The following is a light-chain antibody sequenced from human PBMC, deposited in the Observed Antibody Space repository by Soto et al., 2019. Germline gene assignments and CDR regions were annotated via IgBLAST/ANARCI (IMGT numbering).Light chain of an antibody. CDR1: QSISSW. CDR2: DAS. CDR3: QQYNSYSWT. Sequence: DIQMTQSPSTLSASVGDRVTITCRASQSISSWLAWYQQKPGKAPKLLIYDASSLESGVPSRFSGSGSGTEFTLTISSLQPDDFATCYCQQYNSYSWTFCQGIKVDI. J-gene: IGKJ1*01. V-gene: IGKV1-5*01.